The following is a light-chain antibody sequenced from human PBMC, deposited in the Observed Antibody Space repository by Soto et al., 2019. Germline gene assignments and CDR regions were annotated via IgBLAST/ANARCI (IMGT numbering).Light chain of an antibody. CDR3: ETWDSNTRV. CDR2: LESSGSY. J-gene: IGLJ3*02. Sequence: QPVLTQSSSASASRGSSVKPTCTLSSGHSSYIIAWHQQQPGKAPRFLMKLESSGSYNKGSGVPDRFSGSSSGADRYLTISNLQFEDEADYYCETWDSNTRVFGGGTKLTVL. CDR1: SGHSSYI. V-gene: IGLV4-60*02.